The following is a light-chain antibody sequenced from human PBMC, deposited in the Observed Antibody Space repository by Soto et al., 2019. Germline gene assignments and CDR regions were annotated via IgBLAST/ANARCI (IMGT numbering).Light chain of an antibody. J-gene: IGLJ3*02. V-gene: IGLV1-44*01. CDR3: AAWDDSLDGYVV. CDR2: GSN. Sequence: QSVLTQPPSVSGTPGQRVSISCSGGSSNIGSNTVNWYRQLPGTAPQLLIYGSNQRPSGVPDRFSGSKSGTPASLAISGLQSEDEADYYCAAWDDSLDGYVVFGGGTKLTVL. CDR1: SSNIGSNT.